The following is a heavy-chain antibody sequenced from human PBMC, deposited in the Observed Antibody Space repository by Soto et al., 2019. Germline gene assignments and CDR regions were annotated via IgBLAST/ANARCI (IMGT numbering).Heavy chain of an antibody. J-gene: IGHJ6*02. CDR2: IIPIFGTA. Sequence: VQLVQSGAEVKKPGSSVKVSCKASGGTFSSYAISWVRQAPGQGLEWMGGIIPIFGTANYAQKFQGRVTITADESTSTAYMELSSLRSEDTAVYYCARSPKVGATTENYYYYGMDVWGQGTTVTVSS. CDR3: ARSPKVGATTENYYYYGMDV. CDR1: GGTFSSYA. V-gene: IGHV1-69*01. D-gene: IGHD1-26*01.